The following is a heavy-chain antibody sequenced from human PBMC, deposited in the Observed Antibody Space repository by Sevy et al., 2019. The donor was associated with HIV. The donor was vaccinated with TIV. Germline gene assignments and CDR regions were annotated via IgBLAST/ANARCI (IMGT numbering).Heavy chain of an antibody. V-gene: IGHV3-23*01. Sequence: GGSLRLSCAASGFTLSSYVMSWVRHSPGKGLEWVSTISHTSESSNYADSVKGRFTISRENSKNTLYLQMNSLRVEETAVYYCAGRRVGDFWSGSVRGPWAGGPLFDYWGQGTLVTVSS. D-gene: IGHD3-3*01. CDR2: ISHTSESS. CDR3: AGRRVGDFWSGSVRGPWAGGPLFDY. CDR1: GFTLSSYV. J-gene: IGHJ4*02.